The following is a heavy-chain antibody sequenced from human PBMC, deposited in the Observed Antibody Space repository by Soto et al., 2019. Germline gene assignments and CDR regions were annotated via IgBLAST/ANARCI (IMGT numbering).Heavy chain of an antibody. Sequence: QVQLVPSGAEVKKPGSSVKVSCRASGGTFSKFVVSWVRQAPGQGLEWMGGIIPLFGTTNYAQKFQGRVTITADKSTTTAYMELSSLRSDDTAVYYCARREGVAGPATYISPGYYFDCWGQGTLVTVSS. D-gene: IGHD2-15*01. CDR3: ARREGVAGPATYISPGYYFDC. CDR2: IIPLFGTT. J-gene: IGHJ4*02. V-gene: IGHV1-69*06. CDR1: GGTFSKFV.